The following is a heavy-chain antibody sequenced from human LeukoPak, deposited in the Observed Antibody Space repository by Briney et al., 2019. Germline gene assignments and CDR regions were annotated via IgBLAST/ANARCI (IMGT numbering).Heavy chain of an antibody. D-gene: IGHD2-2*02. Sequence: GGSLRLSCAASGFTFSSYSMNWVRQAPGKGLEWVSYISSSSSTIYYADSVKGRFTISRDNAKNSLYLQMDSLRAEDTAVYYCTRVDCSSTSCYTGDYYYYYMDVWGKGTTVTVSS. CDR1: GFTFSSYS. CDR3: TRVDCSSTSCYTGDYYYYYMDV. J-gene: IGHJ6*03. V-gene: IGHV3-48*01. CDR2: ISSSSSTI.